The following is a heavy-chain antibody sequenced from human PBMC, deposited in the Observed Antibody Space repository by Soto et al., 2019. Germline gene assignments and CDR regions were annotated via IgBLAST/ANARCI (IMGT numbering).Heavy chain of an antibody. CDR1: GGTFSSYT. Sequence: QVQLVQSGAEVKKPGSSVKVSCKASGGTFSSYTISWVRQAPGQGLEWMGRIIPILGIANYAQKFQGRVTITEDKSTSTAYMELSSLRSEDTAVYYCASNFGRYCSGGSCYSGFWGQGTLVTVSS. CDR3: ASNFGRYCSGGSCYSGF. D-gene: IGHD2-15*01. V-gene: IGHV1-69*02. J-gene: IGHJ4*02. CDR2: IIPILGIA.